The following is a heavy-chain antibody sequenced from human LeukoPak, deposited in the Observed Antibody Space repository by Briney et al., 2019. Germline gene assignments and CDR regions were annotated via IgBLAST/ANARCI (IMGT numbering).Heavy chain of an antibody. CDR3: ARLQGGSGWYYFDY. V-gene: IGHV3-21*05. D-gene: IGHD6-19*01. Sequence: PGGSLRLSCAASGFTFSSYSMNWVRQAPGKGLEWVSYISTSSSYIYYADSLKGRFTISRDNAKYSLYLQMNSLRAEDTAVYYCARLQGGSGWYYFDYWGQGSLVTVSS. CDR2: ISTSSSYI. CDR1: GFTFSSYS. J-gene: IGHJ4*02.